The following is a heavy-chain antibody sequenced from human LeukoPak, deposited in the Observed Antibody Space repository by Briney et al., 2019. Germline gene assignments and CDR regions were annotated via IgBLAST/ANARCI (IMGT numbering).Heavy chain of an antibody. D-gene: IGHD3-3*01. CDR2: INPNSGDT. V-gene: IGHV1-2*06. CDR1: GYSFTAYY. Sequence: ASVRVSCKASGYSFTAYYMHWVRQAPGQRLEWMGRINPNSGDTNYAQKFQGRVTMARDTSISTAYMELSRLRSDDTAIYYCVRGDFWGIDYWGQGTLVTVSS. J-gene: IGHJ4*02. CDR3: VRGDFWGIDY.